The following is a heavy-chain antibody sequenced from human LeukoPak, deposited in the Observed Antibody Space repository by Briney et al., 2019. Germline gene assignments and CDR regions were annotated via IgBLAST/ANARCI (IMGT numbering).Heavy chain of an antibody. CDR1: GFTFSSYS. D-gene: IGHD4-17*01. J-gene: IGHJ4*02. CDR3: ARMTTVMFDY. CDR2: ISGSGGST. V-gene: IGHV3-23*01. Sequence: GGSLRLSCAACGFTFSSYSMNWVRQAPGKGLEWVSAISGSGGSTYYADSVKGRFTISRDNSKNTLYLQMNSLRAEDTAVYYCARMTTVMFDYWGQGTLVTVS.